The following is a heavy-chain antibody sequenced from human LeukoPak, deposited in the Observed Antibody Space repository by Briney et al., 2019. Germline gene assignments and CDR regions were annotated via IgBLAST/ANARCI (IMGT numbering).Heavy chain of an antibody. Sequence: GGSLRLSCEVSGFTFSDAWMSWVRQAPGKGLECVSAISRGVGSTYYADSVKGRFTISRDNSKNTLYVQMNNLRADDTAVYYCVKKGQADDDGKPDWGQGALVTVSP. V-gene: IGHV3-23*01. J-gene: IGHJ1*01. CDR2: ISRGVGST. D-gene: IGHD1-1*01. CDR3: VKKGQADDDGKPD. CDR1: GFTFSDAW.